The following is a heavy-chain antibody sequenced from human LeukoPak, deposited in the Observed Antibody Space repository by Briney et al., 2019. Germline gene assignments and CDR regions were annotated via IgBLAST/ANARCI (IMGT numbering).Heavy chain of an antibody. J-gene: IGHJ4*02. V-gene: IGHV4-34*01. Sequence: NPSETLSPTCVVSGGSLSGYYLTSIRQPPGKGLEWIGDISHRGATSYNPSLKSRASVYLDTSKNHFTLYLTSVTAADTAIYFCARFPDSEPIDTWGQGTLVTVSS. D-gene: IGHD2-21*01. CDR1: GGSLSGYY. CDR2: ISHRGAT. CDR3: ARFPDSEPIDT.